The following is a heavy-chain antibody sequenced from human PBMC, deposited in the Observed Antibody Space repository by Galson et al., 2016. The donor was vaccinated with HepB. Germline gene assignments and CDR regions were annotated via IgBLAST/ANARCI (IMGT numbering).Heavy chain of an antibody. CDR3: VRDQRITMIVVVSPLAY. CDR2: ISPYNGYT. CDR1: GYTFTSYT. V-gene: IGHV1-18*01. D-gene: IGHD3-22*01. Sequence: SVKVSCKASGYTFTSYTFTWVRQAPGQGLEWMGWISPYNGYTDYAQKLQGRVTMTTDTSTSTAYMELRNRRSDDPAVYYGVRDQRITMIVVVSPLAYWGQGTLVTVSS. J-gene: IGHJ4*02.